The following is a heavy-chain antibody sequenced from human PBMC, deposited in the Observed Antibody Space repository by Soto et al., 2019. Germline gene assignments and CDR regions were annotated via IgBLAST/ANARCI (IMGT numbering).Heavy chain of an antibody. D-gene: IGHD6-19*01. V-gene: IGHV3-23*01. CDR2: ISGSGGTT. J-gene: IGHJ3*02. CDR1: GFTFSSYA. CDR3: AKTANGWFSAFDI. Sequence: EVQLLDSGGGLVQPGGSLRLSCAASGFTFSSYAMSWVRQAPGKGLEWVSAISGSGGTTYYADSVKGRFTFSRDNSKNTLYLQMNSLRAEDTAVYYCAKTANGWFSAFDIWVQGTMVTVSS.